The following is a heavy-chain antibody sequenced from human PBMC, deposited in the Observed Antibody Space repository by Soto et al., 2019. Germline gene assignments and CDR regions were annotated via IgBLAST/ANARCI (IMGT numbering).Heavy chain of an antibody. Sequence: SVKVSCKASGGTFSRYSISWVRQAPGQGLEWMGGIIPIFGTANYAQKFQGRVTITADKSTSTAYMELSSLRSEDTAVYYCARPDEYSSSSDYYYGMDVWGQGTTVTVS. J-gene: IGHJ6*02. CDR1: GGTFSRYS. D-gene: IGHD6-6*01. CDR3: ARPDEYSSSSDYYYGMDV. V-gene: IGHV1-69*06. CDR2: IIPIFGTA.